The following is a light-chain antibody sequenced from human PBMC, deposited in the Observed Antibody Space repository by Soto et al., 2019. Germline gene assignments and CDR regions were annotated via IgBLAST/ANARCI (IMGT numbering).Light chain of an antibody. CDR3: QQYDSWPPLT. J-gene: IGKJ4*01. V-gene: IGKV3-15*01. Sequence: EIVMTQSPATLSLSPGERATLSCRASQSVSSNLAWYQQKPGQAPRLLIYGASTRATGIPARFSGSGSDTEFTLNISSLQSEDVAVYYCQQYDSWPPLTFGGGTKVDIK. CDR2: GAS. CDR1: QSVSSN.